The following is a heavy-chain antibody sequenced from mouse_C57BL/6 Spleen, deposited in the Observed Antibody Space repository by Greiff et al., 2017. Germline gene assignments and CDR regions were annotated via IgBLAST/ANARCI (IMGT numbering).Heavy chain of an antibody. J-gene: IGHJ2*01. CDR1: GYTFTDYN. CDR3: ARPLRSYYFDY. D-gene: IGHD1-1*01. V-gene: IGHV1-22*01. Sequence: EVQLQQSGPELVKPGASVQMSCKASGYTFTDYNMHWVKQSHGKSLEWIGYINPNNGGTSYNKKFKGKATLTVNKSSSTAYMELRILTSEDSAVYYFARPLRSYYFDYWGQGTTLTVSS. CDR2: INPNNGGT.